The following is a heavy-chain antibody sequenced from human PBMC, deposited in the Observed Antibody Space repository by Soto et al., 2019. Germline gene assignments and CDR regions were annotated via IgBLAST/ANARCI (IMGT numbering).Heavy chain of an antibody. V-gene: IGHV3-33*06. J-gene: IGHJ4*02. D-gene: IGHD3-22*01. CDR1: GFTFSSYG. CDR3: AKGYYYDSSGYPFDY. Sequence: GGSLRLSCAAPGFTFSSYGMHWVRQAPGKGLEWVAVIWYDGSNKYYADSVKGRLTISRDNSKNTLYLQMNSLRAEDTAVYYCAKGYYYDSSGYPFDYWGQGTLVTVAS. CDR2: IWYDGSNK.